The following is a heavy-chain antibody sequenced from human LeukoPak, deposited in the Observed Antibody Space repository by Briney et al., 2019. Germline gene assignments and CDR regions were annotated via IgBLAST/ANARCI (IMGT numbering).Heavy chain of an antibody. CDR2: ICYSGST. CDR1: GGSISSSSYY. Sequence: PSETLSLTCTVSGGSISSSSYYWGWIRQPPGKGLEWIGSICYSGSTYYNPSLKSRVTISVDTSKNQFSLKLSSVTAADTAVYYCARLNSGYDWPSVYYYYGMDVWGQGTTVTVSS. V-gene: IGHV4-39*01. J-gene: IGHJ6*02. D-gene: IGHD5-12*01. CDR3: ARLNSGYDWPSVYYYYGMDV.